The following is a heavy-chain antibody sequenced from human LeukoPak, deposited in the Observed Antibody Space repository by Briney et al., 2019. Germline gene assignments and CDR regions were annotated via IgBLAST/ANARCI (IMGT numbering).Heavy chain of an antibody. CDR2: SNSDESST. Sequence: GGSLRLSCAASGFTFTDYWMHWVRQAPGKGLVWVSRSNSDESSTSYADSVKGRFAISRDNAKKTVYLQMNSLRVEDTAIYYCTRHYGTGFYGMDVWGQGTTVTVSS. V-gene: IGHV3-74*01. J-gene: IGHJ6*02. D-gene: IGHD3-10*01. CDR1: GFTFTDYW. CDR3: TRHYGTGFYGMDV.